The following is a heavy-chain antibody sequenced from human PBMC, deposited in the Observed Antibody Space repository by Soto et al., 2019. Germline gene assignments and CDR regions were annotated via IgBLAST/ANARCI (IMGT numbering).Heavy chain of an antibody. V-gene: IGHV3-30*18. CDR2: ISYDGSNK. Sequence: PGGSLRLSCAASGFTFSSYGMHWVHQAPGKGLEWVAVISYDGSNKYYADSVKGRFTISRDNSKNTLYLQMNSLRAEDTAVYYYAKDLKWLVPRKNNWFDPWGQGTLVTVSS. J-gene: IGHJ5*02. CDR1: GFTFSSYG. D-gene: IGHD3-3*01. CDR3: AKDLKWLVPRKNNWFDP.